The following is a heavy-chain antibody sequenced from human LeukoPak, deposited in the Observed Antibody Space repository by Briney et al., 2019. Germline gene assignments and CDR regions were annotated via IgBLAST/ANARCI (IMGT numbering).Heavy chain of an antibody. J-gene: IGHJ6*02. Sequence: HSETLSLTCTVSGGSISGYYWSWIRQPAGKGLEWIGRLYGSASIKYNPSLRRRLSLSGDTSKNQFSLKLSSVTAADTAVYYCAREARLASAAGLDVWGQGTMVTVSS. CDR1: GGSISGYY. D-gene: IGHD5-12*01. CDR2: LYGSASI. V-gene: IGHV4-4*07. CDR3: AREARLASAAGLDV.